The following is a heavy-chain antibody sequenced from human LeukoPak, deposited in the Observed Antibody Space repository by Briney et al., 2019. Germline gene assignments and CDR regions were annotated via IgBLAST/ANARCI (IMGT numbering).Heavy chain of an antibody. CDR1: GFTFSSYE. V-gene: IGHV3-48*03. J-gene: IGHJ3*02. Sequence: GGSLRLSCAASGFTFSSYEMNWVRQAPGKGLEWVSYISSSGSTIYYADSVKGRFTISRDNAKNPLYLQMNSLRAEDTAVYYCARPYSSSWYRAFDIWGQGTMVTVSS. CDR2: ISSSGSTI. D-gene: IGHD6-13*01. CDR3: ARPYSSSWYRAFDI.